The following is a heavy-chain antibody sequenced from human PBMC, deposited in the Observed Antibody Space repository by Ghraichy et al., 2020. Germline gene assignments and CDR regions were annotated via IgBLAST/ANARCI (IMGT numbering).Heavy chain of an antibody. D-gene: IGHD7-27*01. J-gene: IGHJ4*02. CDR2: ISESGDRT. CDR1: GFTFSGYA. Sequence: GSLRLSCVASGFTFSGYAMTWVRQVLGKGLEWVSTISESGDRTYYADSVKGRFTISRDNSKNTLYLQMNSLRAEDTAVYHCARDLNWGSGYWGQGTLVTVSS. V-gene: IGHV3-23*01. CDR3: ARDLNWGSGY.